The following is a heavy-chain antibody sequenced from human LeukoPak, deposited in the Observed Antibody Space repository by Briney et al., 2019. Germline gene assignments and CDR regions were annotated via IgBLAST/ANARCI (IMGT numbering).Heavy chain of an antibody. V-gene: IGHV3-33*01. CDR1: GFTFSSYG. D-gene: IGHD6-19*01. CDR3: VRDPSNSGWAFDY. J-gene: IGHJ4*02. CDR2: IWYDGSNK. Sequence: GGSLRLSCAASGFTFSSYGMHWVRQAPGKGLEWVAVIWYDGSNKYYADSVKGRFTISRDNSKNTLYLQMNSLRADDTAVYYCVRDPSNSGWAFDYWGQGTLVTVSS.